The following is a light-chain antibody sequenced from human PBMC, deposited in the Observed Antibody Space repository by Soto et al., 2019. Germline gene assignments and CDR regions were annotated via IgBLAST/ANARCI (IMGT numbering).Light chain of an antibody. V-gene: IGKV2-28*01. CDR1: QSLLHSNGYNY. Sequence: DIVMNQSPLSLPVTPGEPASISCRSSQSLLHSNGYNYLDWYLQKPGQSPQILIYLGSNRASEVPDRFSGNGSGTDFTLKISRVEAEDVGVYYCLQALQTPPWTFGQGTKVEIK. J-gene: IGKJ1*01. CDR3: LQALQTPPWT. CDR2: LGS.